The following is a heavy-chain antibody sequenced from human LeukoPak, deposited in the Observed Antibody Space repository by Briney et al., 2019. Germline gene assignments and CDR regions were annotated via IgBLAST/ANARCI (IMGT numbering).Heavy chain of an antibody. V-gene: IGHV3-7*01. CDR2: IREDGSEK. CDR3: ASQFCSGGSCYHPSVDY. J-gene: IGHJ4*02. CDR1: GFTFSTYW. D-gene: IGHD2-15*01. Sequence: GGSLRLSCAASGFTFSTYWMSWVRQAPGKGLEWVANIREDGSEKYYVDSVRGRFTISRDNAENSLYLQMNSLRAEDTAVYYCASQFCSGGSCYHPSVDYWGQGTLVTVSS.